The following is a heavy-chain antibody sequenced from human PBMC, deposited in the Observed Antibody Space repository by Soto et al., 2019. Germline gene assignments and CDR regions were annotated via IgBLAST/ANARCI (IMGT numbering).Heavy chain of an antibody. CDR1: GGSISSGGYY. CDR2: IYYSGST. J-gene: IGHJ5*02. V-gene: IGHV4-31*03. Sequence: QVRLQESGPGLVKPSQTLSLTCTVSGGSISSGGYYWSWIRHHPGKGLEWIGYIYYSGSTYYNPSLKSRVTISVDTSKNQFSLKLSSVTAADTAVYYCARDGAAADLNWFDPWGQGTLVTVSS. D-gene: IGHD6-13*01. CDR3: ARDGAAADLNWFDP.